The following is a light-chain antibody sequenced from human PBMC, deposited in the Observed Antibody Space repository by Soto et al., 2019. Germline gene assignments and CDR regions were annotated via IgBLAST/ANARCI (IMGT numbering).Light chain of an antibody. CDR3: QQFSDYPFT. J-gene: IGKJ3*01. CDR1: QVISSA. CDR2: DVS. V-gene: IGKV1D-13*01. Sequence: IQLTQSPSSLSASVGDRVTITCRASQVISSALAWYQQKPGKPPKLLMYDVSRLESGVPSRFSGSGSGTDFTLTISSLQPEDFTTYYCQQFSDYPFTFGPGTRVDIK.